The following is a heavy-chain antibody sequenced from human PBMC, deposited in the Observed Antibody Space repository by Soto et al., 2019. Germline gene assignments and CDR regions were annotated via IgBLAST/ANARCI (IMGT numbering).Heavy chain of an antibody. CDR1: GYTFTSYY. CDR3: ARGKSLDN. V-gene: IGHV1-8*02. CDR2: MNPNSGNT. D-gene: IGHD2-2*03. J-gene: IGHJ4*02. Sequence: GASVKVSCKASGYTFTSYYMHWVRQAPGQGLEWMGWMNPNSGNTGYAQKFQGRVTMTRDTSITTAYMELSSLRSEDTAVYYCARGKSLDNWGQGTQVTVSS.